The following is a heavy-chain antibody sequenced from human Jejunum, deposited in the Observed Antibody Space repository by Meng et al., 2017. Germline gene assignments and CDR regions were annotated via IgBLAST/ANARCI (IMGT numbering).Heavy chain of an antibody. V-gene: IGHV4-31*03. D-gene: IGHD5-24*01. J-gene: IGHJ3*02. Sequence: QGHLQGSGPWPVNPSQTLSLTCTGSGGSISSGGYYWSWLRQRPGMGLEWIGYIYYSGNTHYNPSLKSRVSISLDTSKNQFSLRLSSVTAADTAVYHCARDSEEMATIGHAFDIWGQGTMVTVSS. CDR1: GGSISSGGYY. CDR2: IYYSGNT. CDR3: ARDSEEMATIGHAFDI.